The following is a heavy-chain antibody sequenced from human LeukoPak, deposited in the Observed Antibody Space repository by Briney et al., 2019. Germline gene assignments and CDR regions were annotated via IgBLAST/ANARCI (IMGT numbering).Heavy chain of an antibody. V-gene: IGHV3-30*18. CDR3: AKYYDSSGYYSEHNDAFDI. Sequence: GGSLRLSCSASGFIISDYAMHWVRQAPGKGLEWVAVISYDGSNKYYADSVKGRFTISRDNSKNTLYLQMNSLRAEDTAVYYCAKYYDSSGYYSEHNDAFDIWGRGTMVTVSS. CDR2: ISYDGSNK. D-gene: IGHD3-22*01. J-gene: IGHJ3*02. CDR1: GFIISDYA.